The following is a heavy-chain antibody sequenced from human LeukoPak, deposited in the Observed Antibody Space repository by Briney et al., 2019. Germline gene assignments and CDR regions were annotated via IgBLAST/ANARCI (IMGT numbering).Heavy chain of an antibody. CDR2: IKSKTDGGTT. Sequence: PGGSLRLPCAASGFTFSNAWMNWVRQAPGKGLEWVGRIKSKTDGGTTDYAAPVKGRFAISRDDSKNTLYLQMNSLKTGDTAVYYCTTDRYYYDSSGSKHPDYWGQGTLVTVSS. J-gene: IGHJ4*01. CDR3: TTDRYYYDSSGSKHPDY. CDR1: GFTFSNAW. D-gene: IGHD3-22*01. V-gene: IGHV3-15*07.